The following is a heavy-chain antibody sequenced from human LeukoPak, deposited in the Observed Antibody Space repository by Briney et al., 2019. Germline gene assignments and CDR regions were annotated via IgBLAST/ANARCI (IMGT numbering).Heavy chain of an antibody. Sequence: GGSLRISCTSSGFTFHEFTMHWVRQGPGKALEWVSLISWDGGGTYYVDSVKGRFTISRDNSKNSLYLEMNSLRTEDTALYYCVKDSQSYDFWTGSFDYWGQGALVTVPS. CDR1: GFTFHEFT. CDR2: ISWDGGGT. V-gene: IGHV3-43*01. D-gene: IGHD3-3*01. CDR3: VKDSQSYDFWTGSFDY. J-gene: IGHJ4*02.